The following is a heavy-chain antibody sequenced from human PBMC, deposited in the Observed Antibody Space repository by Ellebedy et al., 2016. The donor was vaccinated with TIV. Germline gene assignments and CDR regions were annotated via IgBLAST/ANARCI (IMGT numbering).Heavy chain of an antibody. CDR2: IYYTGST. CDR1: GGSMSSSY. D-gene: IGHD2-2*01. V-gene: IGHV4-59*01. CDR3: ARGLGYCPSNSCLDAFDI. Sequence: MPSETLSLTCTVSGGSMSSSYWSWVRRPPGKGLEWIGYIYYTGSTNYNPSLKSRVTISVDTSKNQFSLRLRSVIAADTAVYYCARGLGYCPSNSCLDAFDIWGQGTMVTVSS. J-gene: IGHJ3*02.